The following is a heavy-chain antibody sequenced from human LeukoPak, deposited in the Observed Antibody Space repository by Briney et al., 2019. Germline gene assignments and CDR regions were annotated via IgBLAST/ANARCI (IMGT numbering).Heavy chain of an antibody. J-gene: IGHJ4*02. V-gene: IGHV3-30*04. Sequence: PGGSLRLSCAASGFTFSSYAMSWVRQAPGKGLEWVAHVASDGSYKWYADSVRGRFTISRDNSKNTLFLQMNSLGAEDTGVYYCARDADWSPFYWGQGTLVTVSS. CDR2: VASDGSYK. CDR1: GFTFSSYA. D-gene: IGHD3/OR15-3a*01. CDR3: ARDADWSPFY.